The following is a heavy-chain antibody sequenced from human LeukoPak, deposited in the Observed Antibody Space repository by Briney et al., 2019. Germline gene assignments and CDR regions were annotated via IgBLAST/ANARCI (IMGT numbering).Heavy chain of an antibody. Sequence: SETLSLTCTVSGGSISSYYWSWIRQPPGKGLEWIGYIYCSGSTNYNPSLKSRVTISVDTSKNQFSLKLSSVTAADTAVYYCARESRDRGYSYGAFDYWGQGTLVTVSS. D-gene: IGHD5-18*01. CDR3: ARESRDRGYSYGAFDY. CDR2: IYCSGST. J-gene: IGHJ4*02. V-gene: IGHV4-59*01. CDR1: GGSISSYY.